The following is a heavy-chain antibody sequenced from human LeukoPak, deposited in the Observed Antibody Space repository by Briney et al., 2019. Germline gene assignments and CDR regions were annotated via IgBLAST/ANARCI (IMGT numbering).Heavy chain of an antibody. CDR1: GFTFSSYS. V-gene: IGHV3-21*01. J-gene: IGHJ3*02. D-gene: IGHD3-10*02. CDR3: ARKKMVGEEGFDI. Sequence: KTGGSLRLSCAASGFTFSSYSMNWVRQAPGKGLEWVSSIGSSSTYIYYAESVKGRFTISRGNAKNSLYLHMNTLRAEDTAVYYCARKKMVGEEGFDIWGQGTMVTVSS. CDR2: IGSSSTYI.